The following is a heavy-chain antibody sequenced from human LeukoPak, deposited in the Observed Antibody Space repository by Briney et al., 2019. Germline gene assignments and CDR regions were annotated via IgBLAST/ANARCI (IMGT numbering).Heavy chain of an antibody. Sequence: ASVKVSCKGSGYTFSSYGITWVRQAPGQGFEWMGWISTYNGNTNYAQKFQGRVTMTTDPYTSTVYMELRRLRSDDTAVYYCARIYPKVSYYDTSGYYLPDNWGQGTLVTVSS. CDR1: GYTFSSYG. V-gene: IGHV1-18*01. J-gene: IGHJ4*02. D-gene: IGHD3-22*01. CDR3: ARIYPKVSYYDTSGYYLPDN. CDR2: ISTYNGNT.